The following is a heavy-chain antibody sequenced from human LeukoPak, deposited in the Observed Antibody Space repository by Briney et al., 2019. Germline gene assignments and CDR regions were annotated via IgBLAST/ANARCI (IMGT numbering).Heavy chain of an antibody. D-gene: IGHD6-6*01. CDR2: ISGSGGST. J-gene: IGHJ5*02. V-gene: IGHV3-23*01. CDR1: GFTFSSYA. CDR3: AKDSIRAARPDWFDP. Sequence: GGSLRLSCAASGFTFSSYAMSWVRQAPGKGLEWISAISGSGGSTYYADSVKGRFTISRDNSKNTLYLQMNSLRAEDTAVYYCAKDSIRAARPDWFDPWGQGTLVTVSS.